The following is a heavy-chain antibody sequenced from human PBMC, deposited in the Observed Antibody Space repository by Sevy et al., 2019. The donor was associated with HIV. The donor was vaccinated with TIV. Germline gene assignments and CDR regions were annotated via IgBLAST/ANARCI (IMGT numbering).Heavy chain of an antibody. V-gene: IGHV3-23*01. CDR3: AKGERFLEWLLQDY. CDR1: GFTFSSYA. D-gene: IGHD3-3*01. CDR2: ISGSGGST. J-gene: IGHJ4*02. Sequence: GGSPRLSCAASGFTFSSYAMSWVRQAPRKGLEWVSAISGSGGSTYYADSVKGRFTISRDNSKNTLYLQMNSLRAEDTAVYYCAKGERFLEWLLQDYWGQGTLVTVSS.